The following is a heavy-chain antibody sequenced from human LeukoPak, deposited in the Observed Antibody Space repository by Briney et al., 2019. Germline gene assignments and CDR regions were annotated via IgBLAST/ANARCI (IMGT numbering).Heavy chain of an antibody. CDR2: INHSGST. D-gene: IGHD3-10*01. CDR1: GGSFSGYY. V-gene: IGHV4-34*01. CDR3: ARWVRITMVRGVINGGWFDP. J-gene: IGHJ5*02. Sequence: SETLSLTCAVYGGSFSGYYWSWIRQPPGKGLEWIGEINHSGSTNYNPSLKSRVTISVDTSKNQFSLKLSSVTAADTAVYYCARWVRITMVRGVINGGWFDPWGQGTLVTASS.